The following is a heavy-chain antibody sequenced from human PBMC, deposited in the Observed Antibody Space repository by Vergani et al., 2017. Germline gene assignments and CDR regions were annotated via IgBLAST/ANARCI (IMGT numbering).Heavy chain of an antibody. Sequence: QVQLQESGPGLVKPSQTLSLTCTVSGGSINSHHYYWSWIRQPAGKGLEWIGRIHTSGRTNYNPSLKSRVTMSEDTSKNQFSLNLTSVTAAATAVYFCARGSCLGGSCYNPLFDYWGQGILVTVSS. D-gene: IGHD3-10*01. CDR1: GGSINSHHYY. V-gene: IGHV4-61*02. CDR2: IHTSGRT. CDR3: ARGSCLGGSCYNPLFDY. J-gene: IGHJ4*02.